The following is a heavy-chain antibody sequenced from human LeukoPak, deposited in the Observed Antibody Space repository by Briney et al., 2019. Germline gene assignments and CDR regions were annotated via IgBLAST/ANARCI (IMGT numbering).Heavy chain of an antibody. CDR1: GGSISSYY. CDR3: ARGGSEGYYDSSGYSRPFDY. Sequence: NPSETLSLTCTVSGGSISSYYWSWIRQPPGKGLEWVGYIYYSGSTNYNTSLKSRVTISVDTSKNQFSLKLSSVTAADAAVYYCARGGSEGYYDSSGYSRPFDYRGQGTLVTVSS. D-gene: IGHD3-22*01. CDR2: IYYSGST. J-gene: IGHJ4*02. V-gene: IGHV4-59*01.